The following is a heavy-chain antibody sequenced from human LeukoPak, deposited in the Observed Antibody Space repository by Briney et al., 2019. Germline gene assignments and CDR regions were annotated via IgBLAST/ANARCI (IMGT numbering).Heavy chain of an antibody. J-gene: IGHJ4*02. CDR1: GFTFSSYA. Sequence: GGSLRLSCAASGFTFSSYAMSWVRQAPGKGLEWVSYIGGTHSNIYYADSVKGRFTISRDDAKNSLYLQMNSLRDEDTAVYYCARDRDYAFDSWGQGTLVTVSS. D-gene: IGHD4-17*01. CDR3: ARDRDYAFDS. V-gene: IGHV3-48*02. CDR2: IGGTHSNI.